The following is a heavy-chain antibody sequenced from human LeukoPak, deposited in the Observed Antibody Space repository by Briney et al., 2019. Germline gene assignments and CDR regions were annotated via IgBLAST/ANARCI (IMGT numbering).Heavy chain of an antibody. CDR1: GFSFSNYN. D-gene: IGHD6-25*01. CDR2: ISSDFTTM. Sequence: GGSLRLSCAASGFSFSNYNINWVRQAPGKGLEWVSYISSDFTTMYYADSVKGRFTMSRDKANDSLYLQMHSLRDDDTAVYYCANIIRKYTSGYYYFDYWGQGTLVTVSS. V-gene: IGHV3-48*02. J-gene: IGHJ4*02. CDR3: ANIIRKYTSGYYYFDY.